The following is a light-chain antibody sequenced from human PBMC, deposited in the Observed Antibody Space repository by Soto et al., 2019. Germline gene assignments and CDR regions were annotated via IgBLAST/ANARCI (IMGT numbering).Light chain of an antibody. CDR1: QSLLHSDGYNY. CDR3: MQAPQIPWT. J-gene: IGKJ1*01. V-gene: IGKV2-28*01. CDR2: LGS. Sequence: DIVMTQSPLFLSVTPGEPASISCRSSQSLLHSDGYNYLDWYLQKPGQSPQVLIYLGSNRASGVPDRFSGSGSGTDFTQKISKLEAVDVGVYYCMQAPQIPWTCGQGTKVEIK.